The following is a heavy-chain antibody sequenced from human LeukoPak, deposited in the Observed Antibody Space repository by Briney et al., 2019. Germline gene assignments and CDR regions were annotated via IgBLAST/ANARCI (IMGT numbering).Heavy chain of an antibody. CDR1: GFTFSSYG. Sequence: RTGGSLRLSCAASGFTFSSYGMHWVRQAPGKGLEWVAFIRYDGSNKYYADSVKGRFTISRDNSKNTLYLQMNSLRAEDTAVYYCARGTDYYDSSGHTWGYFDYWGQGTLVTVSS. J-gene: IGHJ4*02. CDR3: ARGTDYYDSSGHTWGYFDY. D-gene: IGHD3-22*01. CDR2: IRYDGSNK. V-gene: IGHV3-30*02.